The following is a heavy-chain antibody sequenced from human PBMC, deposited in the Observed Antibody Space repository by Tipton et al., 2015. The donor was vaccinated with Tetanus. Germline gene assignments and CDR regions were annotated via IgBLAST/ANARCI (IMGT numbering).Heavy chain of an antibody. CDR2: IDPNSGGT. J-gene: IGHJ6*02. CDR3: ARDRCDYIYYGMDV. Sequence: QLVQSGAEMKKPGASVKVSCKASGYTFTGYYIYWVRQAPGQGLEWMGWIDPNSGGTVYAQKFQGRVTMTRDTSISTAYMELRSLRFDDTAVYYCARDRCDYIYYGMDVWGPGTTVTVS. CDR1: GYTFTGYY. V-gene: IGHV1-2*02. D-gene: IGHD3-16*01.